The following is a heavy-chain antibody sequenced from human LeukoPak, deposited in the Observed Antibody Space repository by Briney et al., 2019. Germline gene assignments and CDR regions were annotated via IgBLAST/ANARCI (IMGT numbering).Heavy chain of an antibody. D-gene: IGHD4-11*01. CDR2: INPSGGST. CDR3: ARDGSNYDAFDI. J-gene: IGHJ3*02. CDR1: GYTFTRYA. Sequence: GASVKVSCKASGYTFTRYAMHWVRQAPGQGLEWMGIINPSGGSTSYAQKFQGRVTMTRDTSTSTVYMELSSLRSEDTAVYYCARDGSNYDAFDIWGQGTMVTVSS. V-gene: IGHV1-46*01.